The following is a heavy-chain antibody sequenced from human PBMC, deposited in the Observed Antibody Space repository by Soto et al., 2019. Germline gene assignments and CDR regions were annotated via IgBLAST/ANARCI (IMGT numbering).Heavy chain of an antibody. CDR2: SNWDGDDT. CDR3: ARGDIAVAVSSDY. V-gene: IGHV3-20*04. Sequence: EVHLVESGGRVVRPGESLRLSCAASGFNFEEDGMTWVRQAPGKGLEWVAGSNWDGDDTGYADSVQGRFTISRDNAKKFLYLQMNSLRVDDTALYYCARGDIAVAVSSDYWGQGTLVTVSS. CDR1: GFNFEEDG. D-gene: IGHD6-19*01. J-gene: IGHJ4*02.